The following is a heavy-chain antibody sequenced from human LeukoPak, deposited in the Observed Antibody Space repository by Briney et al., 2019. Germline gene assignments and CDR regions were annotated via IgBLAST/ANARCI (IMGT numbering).Heavy chain of an antibody. CDR1: GFTFSSYE. D-gene: IGHD4-17*01. Sequence: PGGSLRLSCAASGFTFSSYEMNWVRRAPGKGLEWVSYISSSGSTIYYADSVKGRFTISRDNAKNSLYLQMNSLRAEDTAVYYCARDPTLVTTVTYYFDYWGRGTLVTVSS. CDR3: ARDPTLVTTVTYYFDY. CDR2: ISSSGSTI. V-gene: IGHV3-48*03. J-gene: IGHJ4*02.